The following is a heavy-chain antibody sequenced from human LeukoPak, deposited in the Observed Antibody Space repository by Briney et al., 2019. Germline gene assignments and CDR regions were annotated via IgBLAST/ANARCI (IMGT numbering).Heavy chain of an antibody. J-gene: IGHJ2*01. CDR3: ARDGIVGAHGLDY. Sequence: SETLSLTCTVSGGSISSGDYYWRWLRQPPGTGLEWIGYIYYSGSTYYNPSLKSRVTISVDTSKNQFSLKLSSVTAADTAVYYCARDGIVGAHGLDYWGRGTLVTVPS. V-gene: IGHV4-30-4*01. CDR1: GGSISSGDYY. CDR2: IYYSGST. D-gene: IGHD1-26*01.